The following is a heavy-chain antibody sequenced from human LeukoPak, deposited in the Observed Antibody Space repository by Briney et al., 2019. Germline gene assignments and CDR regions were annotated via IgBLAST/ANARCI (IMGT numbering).Heavy chain of an antibody. Sequence: GGSLRLSCTASGFSFSSPGMNWVRQAPGKGLEWVSSINGESTFKVYADSVKGRFTISRDNAKNSLYLQMDSLGAEDTAVYYCAKDLVLRYFDWLLGYYFDYWGQGTLVTVSS. CDR2: INGESTFK. J-gene: IGHJ4*02. V-gene: IGHV3-21*01. CDR3: AKDLVLRYFDWLLGYYFDY. D-gene: IGHD3-9*01. CDR1: GFSFSSPG.